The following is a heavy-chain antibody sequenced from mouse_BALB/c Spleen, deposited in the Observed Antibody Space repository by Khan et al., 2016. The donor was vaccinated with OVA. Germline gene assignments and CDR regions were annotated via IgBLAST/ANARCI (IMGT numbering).Heavy chain of an antibody. CDR3: ARKNYYGYAMDY. J-gene: IGHJ4*01. Sequence: EVQLQESGPGLVKPSQSLSLTCTVTGYSITSGYAWNWIRQFPGNKLEWMGYISYSGSTSYNPPLRSRISITRDTSKNQFFLQLNSVTTEDTATYCCARKNYYGYAMDYWGQGTSVTVSS. CDR1: GYSITSGYA. CDR2: ISYSGST. D-gene: IGHD1-1*01. V-gene: IGHV3-2*02.